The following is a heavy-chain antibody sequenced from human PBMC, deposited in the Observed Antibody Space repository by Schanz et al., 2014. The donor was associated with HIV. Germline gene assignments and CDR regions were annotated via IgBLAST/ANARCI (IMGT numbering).Heavy chain of an antibody. D-gene: IGHD3-22*01. J-gene: IGHJ4*02. CDR1: GFSFRTFG. CDR2: ISKSGGRS. V-gene: IGHV3-23*04. CDR3: AKPEYDSSGNSQSHFDY. Sequence: VQLVESGGGVVQPGRSLRLSCVASGFSFRTFGMHWVRQAPGKGLEWVSSISKSGGRSYYADSVNGRFTISRDNSKNTLYLQMTTLRTEDTAVYYCAKPEYDSSGNSQSHFDYWGQGTLVTVSS.